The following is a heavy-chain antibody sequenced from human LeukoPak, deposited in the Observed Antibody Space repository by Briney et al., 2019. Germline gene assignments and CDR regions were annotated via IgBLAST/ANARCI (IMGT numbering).Heavy chain of an antibody. CDR2: ISGSGGST. V-gene: IGHV3-23*01. CDR1: GFTFSSYA. CDR3: AKDLLYSSSGKFDY. J-gene: IGHJ4*02. Sequence: GGSLRLSCAASGFTFSSYAMSWVRQPPGKGLEWVSAISGSGGSTYYADSVKGRFTISRDNSKNTLYLQMNSLRAEDTAVYYCAKDLLYSSSGKFDYWGQGTRVTGPS. D-gene: IGHD6-13*01.